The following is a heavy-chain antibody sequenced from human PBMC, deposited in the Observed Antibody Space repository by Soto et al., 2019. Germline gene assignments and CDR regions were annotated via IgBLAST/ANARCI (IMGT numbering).Heavy chain of an antibody. V-gene: IGHV3-23*01. CDR1: GFTFSSYA. CDR2: ISGSGDST. D-gene: IGHD2-2*02. J-gene: IGHJ4*02. Sequence: EVQLLESGGGLVQPGGSLRLSCAASGFTFSSYAMSWVRQAPGKGLEWVSAISGSGDSTYYADSVKRRFTISRDNSKNTLYLQLNSLRAEDTAVFYCAKDGRGGCSTTPCYNFDYWVQGTLVTVSS. CDR3: AKDGRGGCSTTPCYNFDY.